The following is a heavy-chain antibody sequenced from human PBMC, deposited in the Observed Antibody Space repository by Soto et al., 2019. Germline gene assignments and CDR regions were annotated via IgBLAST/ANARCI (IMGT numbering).Heavy chain of an antibody. D-gene: IGHD6-6*01. CDR3: SRQSIAARHFND. V-gene: IGHV3-30-3*01. J-gene: IGHJ4*02. CDR2: ISYDGSNK. Sequence: SLSLSCAASGFTFSSYAMHWVRQAPGRGLEWVAVISYDGSNKVYADSVKGRFTISRDNSKNTLYLQMNSLRGEDTAVFYCSRQSIAARHFNDWGLGSLVTVDS. CDR1: GFTFSSYA.